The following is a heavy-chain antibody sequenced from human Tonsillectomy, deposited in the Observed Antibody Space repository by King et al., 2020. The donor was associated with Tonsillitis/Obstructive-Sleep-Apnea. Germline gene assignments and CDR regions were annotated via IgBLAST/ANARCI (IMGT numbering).Heavy chain of an antibody. J-gene: IGHJ4*02. V-gene: IGHV4-59*13. Sequence: LPLQESGPGLVKPSETLSLTCSVSGGSISTYYWSWIRQPPGKGLEWIGYIYYTGSSSYNPSLMSRVTMSVDTSKNEFSLRLTSVTAADTAVYYCARVSTSYYFDYWGRGALVTVSS. CDR3: ARVSTSYYFDY. CDR2: IYYTGSS. CDR1: GGSISTYY.